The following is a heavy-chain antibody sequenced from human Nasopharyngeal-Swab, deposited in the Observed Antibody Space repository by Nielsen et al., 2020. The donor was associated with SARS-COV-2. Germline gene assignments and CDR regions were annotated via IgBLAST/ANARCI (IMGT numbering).Heavy chain of an antibody. Sequence: GESLKISCKGSGYGFTSYWIAWVRQMPGKGLEWMGIIYPRDSDTRYSPSFQGQVTISADKSISTAYLQWSSLTASDTAVYYCARTAIEGGYYRGDAFDIWGQGTMVTVSS. CDR1: GYGFTSYW. J-gene: IGHJ3*02. CDR3: ARTAIEGGYYRGDAFDI. CDR2: IYPRDSDT. D-gene: IGHD3-22*01. V-gene: IGHV5-51*01.